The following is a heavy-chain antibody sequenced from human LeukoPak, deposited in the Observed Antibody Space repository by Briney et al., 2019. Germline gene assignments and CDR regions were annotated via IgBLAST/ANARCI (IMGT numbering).Heavy chain of an antibody. CDR3: TTKKLWFGELFEY. Sequence: GGSLRLSCAASGFTFSNAWMSWVRQAPGKGLEWVGRIKSKTDGGTTDYAAPVKGRFTISRDDSKNTLYLQMNSLKTEDTAVYYCTTKKLWFGELFEYWGQGTLVTVSS. D-gene: IGHD3-10*01. V-gene: IGHV3-15*01. CDR1: GFTFSNAW. CDR2: IKSKTDGGTT. J-gene: IGHJ4*02.